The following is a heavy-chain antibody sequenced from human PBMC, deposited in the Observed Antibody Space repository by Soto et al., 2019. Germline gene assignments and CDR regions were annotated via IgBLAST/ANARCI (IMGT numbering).Heavy chain of an antibody. V-gene: IGHV1-18*04. Sequence: GAAVKVSCKASGYTFTSYGISWVRQAPGQGLEWMGSISAYNGNTNYAQKLQGRVTMTTDTSTSTAYMELRSLRSDDTAVYYCARGEVCSSTSCPYNWNYVYYYGMDVWGQGTTVTVSS. D-gene: IGHD2-2*01. CDR3: ARGEVCSSTSCPYNWNYVYYYGMDV. CDR1: GYTFTSYG. J-gene: IGHJ6*02. CDR2: ISAYNGNT.